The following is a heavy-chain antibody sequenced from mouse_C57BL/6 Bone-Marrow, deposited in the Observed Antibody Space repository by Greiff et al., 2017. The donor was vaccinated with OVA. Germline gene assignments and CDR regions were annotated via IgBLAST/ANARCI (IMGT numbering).Heavy chain of an antibody. CDR1: GYTFTSYW. V-gene: IGHV1-50*01. CDR2: IDPSDSYT. D-gene: IGHD2-4*01. J-gene: IGHJ2*01. Sequence: QVQLQQPGAELVKPGASVKLSCKASGYTFTSYWMQWVKQRPGQGLEWIGGIDPSDSYTNYNQKFKGKATLTVDTSSSTAYMQLSSLTSEDSAVYYCARWGDYDFDYWGQGTTLTVSS. CDR3: ARWGDYDFDY.